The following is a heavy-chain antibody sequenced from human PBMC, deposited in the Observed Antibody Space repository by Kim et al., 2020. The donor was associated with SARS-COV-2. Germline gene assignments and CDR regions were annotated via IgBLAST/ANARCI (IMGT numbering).Heavy chain of an antibody. J-gene: IGHJ6*02. CDR2: IWYDGSNK. V-gene: IGHV3-33*01. D-gene: IGHD2-15*01. CDR1: GFTFSSYG. CDR3: ARAVAPWWAYGMDV. Sequence: GGSLRPSCAASGFTFSSYGMHWVRQAPGKGLEWVAVIWYDGSNKYYADSVKGRFTISRDNSKNTLYLQMNSLRAEDTAVYYCARAVAPWWAYGMDVWGQG.